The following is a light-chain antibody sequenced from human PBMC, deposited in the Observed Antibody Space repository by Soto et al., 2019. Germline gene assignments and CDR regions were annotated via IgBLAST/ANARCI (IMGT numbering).Light chain of an antibody. Sequence: QSALTQPRSVSGSPGQSVTISCIGTSSDVGGYNYVSWYQHHPGKAPKVIIYDVSRRPSGVPDRFSGSKSANTASLTISGLQAEDEADYYCCSYAGKYTRVFGGGTKPTVL. J-gene: IGLJ3*02. CDR2: DVS. CDR3: CSYAGKYTRV. CDR1: SSDVGGYNY. V-gene: IGLV2-11*01.